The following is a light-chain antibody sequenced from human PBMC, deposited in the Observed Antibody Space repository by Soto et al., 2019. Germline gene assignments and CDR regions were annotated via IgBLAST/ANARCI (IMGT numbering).Light chain of an antibody. CDR1: SSDIGGYDY. Sequence: QSALTQPASVSGSPGQSITISCTGTSSDIGGYDYVSWYQQRPGKAPKLIIYEVSNRPSEISNRFSGSKSGNTASLTISGLQAEDEADYFCASYTFSSTVVFGGGTQLTVL. CDR2: EVS. CDR3: ASYTFSSTVV. J-gene: IGLJ2*01. V-gene: IGLV2-14*01.